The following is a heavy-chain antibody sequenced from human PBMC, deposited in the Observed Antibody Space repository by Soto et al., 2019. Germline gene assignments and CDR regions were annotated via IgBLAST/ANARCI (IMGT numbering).Heavy chain of an antibody. CDR3: ARWENSNYFAY. D-gene: IGHD4-4*01. Sequence: QVQLVESGGGVVQPGRSLRLSCAASGFTFSSYAMHWVRQAPGKGLEWVAVISYDGSNKDYADSVQGRFTISRDNSKNTLDLKMNSLRAEDTAVYYCARWENSNYFAYWGQGTLVTVSS. V-gene: IGHV3-30-3*01. J-gene: IGHJ4*02. CDR1: GFTFSSYA. CDR2: ISYDGSNK.